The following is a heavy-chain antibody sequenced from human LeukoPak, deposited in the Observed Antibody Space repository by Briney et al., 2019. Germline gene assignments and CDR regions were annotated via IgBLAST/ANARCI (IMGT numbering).Heavy chain of an antibody. V-gene: IGHV4-61*01. CDR2: FYYTGST. CDR1: GGSVSGGSYY. Sequence: PSETLSLTCTVSGGSVSGGSYYWSWIRQPPGKGLEWIGYFYYTGSTNYNPSLKSRVTISVDTSKNQFSLKLSSVTAADTAVYYCARDDGSYHGPFDYWGQGTLVTVSS. CDR3: ARDDGSYHGPFDY. J-gene: IGHJ4*02. D-gene: IGHD1-26*01.